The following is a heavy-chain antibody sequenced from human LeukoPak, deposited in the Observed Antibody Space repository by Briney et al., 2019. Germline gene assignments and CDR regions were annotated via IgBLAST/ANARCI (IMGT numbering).Heavy chain of an antibody. CDR2: ISSGGSVM. CDR1: GYTFSDYT. V-gene: IGHV3-48*01. CDR3: TRDLEY. Sequence: GGSLRLPCGASGYTFSDYTMNWVRQAPGKGPEWISYISSGGSVMHYADSVKGRFTISRDNVENSLYLQMNSLRVEDTAVYYCTRDLEYWGQGVLVTVSS. J-gene: IGHJ4*02.